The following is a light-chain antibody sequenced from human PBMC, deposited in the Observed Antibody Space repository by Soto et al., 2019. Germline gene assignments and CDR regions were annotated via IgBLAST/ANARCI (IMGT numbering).Light chain of an antibody. J-gene: IGKJ1*01. CDR1: QSISSW. V-gene: IGKV1-5*03. CDR3: QHYNTYPWT. Sequence: DIKMTQSPSILSASVGDRVTITCRAGQSISSWLSWYQQTPGKAPNLLIYKASHLENGVPSRFSGSGSGTEFTLTISSLQPGDFATYYCQHYNTYPWTFGQGTKVDIK. CDR2: KAS.